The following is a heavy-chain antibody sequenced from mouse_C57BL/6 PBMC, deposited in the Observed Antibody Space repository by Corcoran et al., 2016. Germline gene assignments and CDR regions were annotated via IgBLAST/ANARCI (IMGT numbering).Heavy chain of an antibody. CDR1: GYTFTTYG. J-gene: IGHJ3*01. V-gene: IGHV9-3*01. CDR2: INTYSGVP. CDR3: ARRAAGTEAY. Sequence: QNQLVQSGPELKKPGETVKIPCKASGYTFTTYGMSWVKQAPGTGLKWMGWINTYSGVPTYADDFKGRFAFSLETSASTAYLQINNLKNEDTATYFCARRAAGTEAYWGQGTLVTVSA. D-gene: IGHD4-1*01.